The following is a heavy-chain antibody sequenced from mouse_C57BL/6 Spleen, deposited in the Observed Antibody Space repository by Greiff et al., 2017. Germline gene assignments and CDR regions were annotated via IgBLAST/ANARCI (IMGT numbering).Heavy chain of an antibody. Sequence: EVQGVESGGGLVQPGGSLSLSCAASGFTFTDYYMSWVRQPPGKALEWLGFIRNKANGYTTEYSASVKGRFTISRDNFQSILYLQMNALRAEDSATYYCARSPFYYYGSSPYWYFDVWGTGTTVTVSS. V-gene: IGHV7-3*01. CDR1: GFTFTDYY. CDR3: ARSPFYYYGSSPYWYFDV. J-gene: IGHJ1*03. CDR2: IRNKANGYTT. D-gene: IGHD1-1*01.